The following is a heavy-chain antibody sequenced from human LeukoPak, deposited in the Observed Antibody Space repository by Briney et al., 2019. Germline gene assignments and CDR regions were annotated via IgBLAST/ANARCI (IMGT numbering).Heavy chain of an antibody. CDR1: GFTFDDYT. CDR2: ISWDGGST. D-gene: IGHD3-22*01. CDR3: AKDDSSGYPDY. V-gene: IGHV3-43*01. J-gene: IGHJ4*02. Sequence: GGSLRLSCAASGFTFDDYTMHWVRQAPGKGLEWVSLISWDGGSTYYADSVKGRFTISRDNSKNSLYLQMNSQRTEGTALYYCAKDDSSGYPDYWGQGTLVTVSS.